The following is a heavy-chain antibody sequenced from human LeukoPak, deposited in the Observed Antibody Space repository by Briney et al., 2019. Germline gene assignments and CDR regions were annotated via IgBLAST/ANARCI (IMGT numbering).Heavy chain of an antibody. D-gene: IGHD1-26*01. CDR3: ARRGGSGRAFDY. J-gene: IGHJ4*02. CDR2: IYYTGST. Sequence: PSETLSLTCGVSGASISGGTYYWGWIRQPPGKGLEWIGSIYYTGSTYDNPSLKSRVTISVDTSKNQFSLKLSSVTAADTAVYYCARRGGSGRAFDYWGQGTLVTVSS. CDR1: GASISGGTYY. V-gene: IGHV4-39*01.